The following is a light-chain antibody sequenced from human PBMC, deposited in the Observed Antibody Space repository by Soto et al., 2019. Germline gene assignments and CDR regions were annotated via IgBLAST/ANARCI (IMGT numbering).Light chain of an antibody. CDR3: LQDYDYLWT. Sequence: IQMTQSPSTMSASVGDSNIITCRASQDIRSDLGWYQQKPGRAPKLLIYDASSLQGGVPSRFSGSGSGTDFTLTISSLQPEDFATYYCLQDYDYLWTFGQGTKVDI. J-gene: IGKJ1*01. V-gene: IGKV1-6*01. CDR2: DAS. CDR1: QDIRSD.